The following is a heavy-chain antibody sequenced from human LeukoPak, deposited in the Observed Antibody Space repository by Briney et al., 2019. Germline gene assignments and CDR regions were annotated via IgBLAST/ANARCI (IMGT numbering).Heavy chain of an antibody. CDR3: ARDPHCTNSVCYSLPYYDY. V-gene: IGHV1-2*06. J-gene: IGHJ4*02. Sequence: ASVTVSCKASGYSFIGYYIHWVRQAPGQGLQWMGRIYPHSGGTNYAQKFQGRVTMTRDTSISTAYMQLSRLRSDDTALYYCARDPHCTNSVCYSLPYYDYWGQGSLVTVSS. D-gene: IGHD2-8*01. CDR1: GYSFIGYY. CDR2: IYPHSGGT.